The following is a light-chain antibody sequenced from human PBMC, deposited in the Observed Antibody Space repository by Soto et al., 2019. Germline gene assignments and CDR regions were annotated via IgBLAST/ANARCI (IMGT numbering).Light chain of an antibody. J-gene: IGKJ4*01. CDR3: QQYNSWSGLT. Sequence: DIQMTQSPSTLSASVGDRVTITCRASQSISKWLAWYQQKPGTAPKLLIYDASSLESGVPSRFSGSGSGTEFTLTISTLQPDEFATYYCQQYNSWSGLTFGRGTRVEIK. CDR2: DAS. CDR1: QSISKW. V-gene: IGKV1-5*01.